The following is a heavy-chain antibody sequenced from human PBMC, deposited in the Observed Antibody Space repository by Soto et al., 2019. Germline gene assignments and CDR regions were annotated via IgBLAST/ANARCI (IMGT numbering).Heavy chain of an antibody. CDR3: AKEAGFLRTKWYSSIAYYYYGMDV. J-gene: IGHJ6*02. CDR2: ISWNSGSI. D-gene: IGHD6-13*01. Sequence: TLRLSCSASGFTFGDYAMHWVRQAAGKGLEWVSGISWNSGSIGYADSVKGRFTISRDNAKNSLYLQMNSMRAEDTALYYCAKEAGFLRTKWYSSIAYYYYGMDVWGQGTTVTVS. CDR1: GFTFGDYA. V-gene: IGHV3-9*01.